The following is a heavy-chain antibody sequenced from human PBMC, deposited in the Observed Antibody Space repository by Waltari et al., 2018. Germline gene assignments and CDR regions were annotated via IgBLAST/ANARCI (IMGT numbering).Heavy chain of an antibody. V-gene: IGHV4-4*07. D-gene: IGHD3-10*01. CDR1: GGSISSYY. J-gene: IGHJ3*02. CDR2: IYTSGST. Sequence: QVQLQESGPGLVKPSETLSLTCTVSGGSISSYYWIWIRQPAGKGLEWIGRIYTSGSTNYNPSLKSRVTMSVDTSKNQFSLKLSSVTAADTAVYYCARDWFGELTSEKGNAFDIWGQGTMVTVSS. CDR3: ARDWFGELTSEKGNAFDI.